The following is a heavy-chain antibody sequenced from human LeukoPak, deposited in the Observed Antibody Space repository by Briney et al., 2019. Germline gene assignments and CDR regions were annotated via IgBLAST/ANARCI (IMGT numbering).Heavy chain of an antibody. Sequence: PGGSLRLSCAASGFTFSSYAMHWVRQAPGKGLEWVAVISYDGSNKYYADSVKGRFAISRDNSKNTLYLQMNSLRAEDTAVYYCARASSGWYVGTFDYWGQGTLVTVSS. CDR3: ARASSGWYVGTFDY. CDR2: ISYDGSNK. CDR1: GFTFSSYA. V-gene: IGHV3-30*09. J-gene: IGHJ4*02. D-gene: IGHD6-19*01.